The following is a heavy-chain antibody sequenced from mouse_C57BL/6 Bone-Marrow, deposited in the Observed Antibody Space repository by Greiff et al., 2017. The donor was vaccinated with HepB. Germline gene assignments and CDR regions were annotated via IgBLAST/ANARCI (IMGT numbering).Heavy chain of an antibody. CDR2: IWGVGST. V-gene: IGHV2-6*01. D-gene: IGHD1-1*01. CDR3: ARSYGTPYWYFDV. Sequence: VKLVESGPGLVAPSQSLSITCTVSGFSLTSYGVDWVRQSPGKGLEWLGVIWGVGSTNYNSALKSRLSISKDNSKSQVFLKMNSLQTDDTAMYYCARSYGTPYWYFDVWGTGTTVTVSS. CDR1: GFSLTSYG. J-gene: IGHJ1*03.